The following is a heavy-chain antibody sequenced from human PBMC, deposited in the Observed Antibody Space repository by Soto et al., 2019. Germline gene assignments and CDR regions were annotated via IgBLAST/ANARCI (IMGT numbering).Heavy chain of an antibody. CDR1: GYTFTSYP. Sequence: ASVKVSCKASGYTFTSYPIHWVRQAPGQRLEWMGWINAGNGNTKYSQKFQGRVTITRDTSSSTAYMELRSLRSEDTAVYYCAIDIGGWDDYWGQGTLVTVST. CDR2: INAGNGNT. CDR3: AIDIGGWDDY. J-gene: IGHJ4*02. D-gene: IGHD1-26*01. V-gene: IGHV1-3*01.